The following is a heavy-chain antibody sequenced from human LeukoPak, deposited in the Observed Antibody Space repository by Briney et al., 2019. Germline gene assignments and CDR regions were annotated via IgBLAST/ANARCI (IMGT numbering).Heavy chain of an antibody. J-gene: IGHJ4*02. V-gene: IGHV3-30-3*01. CDR2: ISYDGSNK. D-gene: IGHD6-19*01. CDR1: GFTFSSYA. Sequence: PGRSLRLSCAASGFTFSSYAAHWVRQAPGKGLEWVAVISYDGSNKYYADSVKGRFTTSRDNSKNTLYLQMNSLRAEDTAVYYCAREPLYNNGWQRHFDSWGQGTLVTVSS. CDR3: AREPLYNNGWQRHFDS.